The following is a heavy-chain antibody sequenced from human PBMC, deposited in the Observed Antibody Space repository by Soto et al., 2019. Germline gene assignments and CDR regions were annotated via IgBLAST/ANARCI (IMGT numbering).Heavy chain of an antibody. CDR1: GYSFTSYW. CDR3: ARHFNSSSPLEAFDP. CDR2: IYPGDSDT. J-gene: IGHJ5*02. D-gene: IGHD6-13*01. Sequence: HGESLKISCKGSGYSFTSYWIGWVRQMPGKGLEWMGIIYPGDSDTRYSPSFQGQVTISADKSISTAYLQWSSLKASDTAMYYCARHFNSSSPLEAFDPWGQGTLVTVSS. V-gene: IGHV5-51*01.